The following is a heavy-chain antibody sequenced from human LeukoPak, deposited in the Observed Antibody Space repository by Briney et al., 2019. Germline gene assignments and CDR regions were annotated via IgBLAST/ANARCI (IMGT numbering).Heavy chain of an antibody. V-gene: IGHV3-7*01. CDR2: IKQDGSDK. D-gene: IGHD2-15*01. CDR3: LTSTRSHRFDY. CDR1: GFTFSSYW. Sequence: HPGGSLRLSCAAAGFTFSSYWMCWVRQAPGKGLEWVAIIKQDGSDKYHVDSVEGRFIISRDNAKNSLYLQMNSLRAEDTAVYYYLTSTRSHRFDYWGQGTLVTVSS. J-gene: IGHJ4*02.